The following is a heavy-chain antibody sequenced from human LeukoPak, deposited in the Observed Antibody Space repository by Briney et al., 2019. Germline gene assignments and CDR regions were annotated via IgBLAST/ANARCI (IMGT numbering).Heavy chain of an antibody. CDR2: IYYSGST. J-gene: IGHJ6*03. D-gene: IGHD3-3*01. CDR1: GGSISSYY. Sequence: SETLSLTCTVSGGSISSYYWSWIRQPPGKGLEWIGYIYYSGSTNYNPSLKSRVTISVDTSKNQFSLKLSSVTAADTAVYYCARDAVANYDFWSGSPHYYMDVWGKGTTVTVSS. CDR3: ARDAVANYDFWSGSPHYYMDV. V-gene: IGHV4-59*01.